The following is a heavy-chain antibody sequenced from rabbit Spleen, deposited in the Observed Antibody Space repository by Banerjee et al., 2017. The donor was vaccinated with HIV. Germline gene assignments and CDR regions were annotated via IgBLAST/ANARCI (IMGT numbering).Heavy chain of an antibody. CDR1: GFSFSNTYY. V-gene: IGHV1S40*01. J-gene: IGHJ4*01. CDR2: IYGGGSGNT. CDR3: ARETSSGWGVVSYYFNL. D-gene: IGHD4-1*01. Sequence: QSLEESGGGLVQPEGALALICTASGFSFSNTYYMCWVRQAPGKGPEWIACIYGGGSGNTYYASWAKGRFTISKTSSTTVTLQMTSLTAADTATYFCARETSSGWGVVSYYFNLWGPGTLVTVS.